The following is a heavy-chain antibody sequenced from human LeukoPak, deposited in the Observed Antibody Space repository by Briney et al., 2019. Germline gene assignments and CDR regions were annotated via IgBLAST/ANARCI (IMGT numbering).Heavy chain of an antibody. J-gene: IGHJ5*02. CDR1: GFTFSSYG. Sequence: PGGSLRLSCAASGFTFSSYGMHWVRQAPGKGLEWVAVLWTDGSTRFYVDSVKGRFTISRNNSKNMLFLQMNSLRVEDSAVYYCARSVYGDYNWIDPWGQGTLVTVSS. CDR3: ARSVYGDYNWIDP. V-gene: IGHV3-33*01. CDR2: LWTDGSTR. D-gene: IGHD4-17*01.